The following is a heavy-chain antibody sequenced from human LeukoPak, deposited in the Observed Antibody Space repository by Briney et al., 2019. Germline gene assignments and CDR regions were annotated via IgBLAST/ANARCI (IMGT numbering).Heavy chain of an antibody. J-gene: IGHJ4*02. D-gene: IGHD3-22*01. CDR2: ISSSGSTI. Sequence: PGGSLRLSCAASGFTFSSYSMNWVRQAPGKGLEWVSYISSSGSTIYYADSVKGRFTISRDNAKNSLYLQMNSLRAEDTAVYYCARAPYDSSGSYFDYWGQGTLVTVSS. CDR1: GFTFSSYS. V-gene: IGHV3-48*04. CDR3: ARAPYDSSGSYFDY.